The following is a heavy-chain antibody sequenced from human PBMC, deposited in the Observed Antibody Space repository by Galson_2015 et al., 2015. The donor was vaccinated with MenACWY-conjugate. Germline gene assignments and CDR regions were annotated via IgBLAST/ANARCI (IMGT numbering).Heavy chain of an antibody. V-gene: IGHV3-23*01. CDR1: GFTFSSYA. Sequence: SLRLSCAASGFTFSSYAMSWVRQAPGKGLEWVSAISGSGGSTYYADSVKGRFTISRDNSKYTLYLQMNSLRAEDTAVYYCAKDRDGRPGMITFGGVIVTPYDYWGQGTLVTVSS. CDR3: AKDRDGRPGMITFGGVIVTPYDY. CDR2: ISGSGGST. J-gene: IGHJ4*02. D-gene: IGHD3-16*02.